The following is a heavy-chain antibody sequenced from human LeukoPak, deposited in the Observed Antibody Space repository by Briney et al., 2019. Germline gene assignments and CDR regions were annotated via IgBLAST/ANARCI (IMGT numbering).Heavy chain of an antibody. V-gene: IGHV1-69*13. CDR3: ASIERMNYYYMDV. CDR1: GGTFSSYA. Sequence: ASVKVSCKASGGTFSSYAISWVRQAPGQGLEWMGGIIPIFGTANYAQKFQGRVTITADESTSTAYMELSSLRSEDTAVYYCASIERMNYYYMDVWGKGTTVTVSS. CDR2: IIPIFGTA. J-gene: IGHJ6*03. D-gene: IGHD5-24*01.